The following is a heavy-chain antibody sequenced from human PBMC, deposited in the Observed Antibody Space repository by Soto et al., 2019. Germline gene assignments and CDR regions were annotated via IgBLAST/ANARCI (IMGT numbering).Heavy chain of an antibody. CDR2: ISGATDTI. CDR3: AKDQFTNRDPVMSGMDV. J-gene: IGHJ6*02. CDR1: GFIFSDYY. V-gene: IGHV3-11*04. Sequence: PGGSLRLSCASSGFIFSDYYMTWIRQAPGRGLEWISSISGATDTIYYADSVKGRFTVSRDNSKNTLYLEVNSLRAEDTAVYYCAKDQFTNRDPVMSGMDVWGQGTTVTVSS. D-gene: IGHD3-16*01.